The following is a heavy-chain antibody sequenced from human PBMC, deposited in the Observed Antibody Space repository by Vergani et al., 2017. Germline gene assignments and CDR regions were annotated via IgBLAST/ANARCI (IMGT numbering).Heavy chain of an antibody. CDR2: IYYSGST. Sequence: QVQLQESGPGLVKPSQTLSLTCTVSGGPISSGGYYWSWIRQHPGKGLEWIGYIYYSGSTYYNPSLKSRVTISVDTSKNQFSLKLSSVTAADTAVYYCARTITMVRGVTENWFDPWGQGTLVTVSS. CDR3: ARTITMVRGVTENWFDP. D-gene: IGHD3-10*01. CDR1: GGPISSGGYY. V-gene: IGHV4-31*03. J-gene: IGHJ5*02.